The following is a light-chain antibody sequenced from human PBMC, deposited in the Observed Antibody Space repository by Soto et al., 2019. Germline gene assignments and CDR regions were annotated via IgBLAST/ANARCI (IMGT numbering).Light chain of an antibody. CDR2: EGS. J-gene: IGLJ1*01. V-gene: IGLV2-23*01. Sequence: QSALTQPASVSGSPEQSITISCTGTRSDVGSYNLVSWYQQHPGKAPKLMIYEGSKRPSGVSNRFSGSKSGNTASLTISGLQAEDEADYYCCSYAGSSTYVFGTGTKGTVL. CDR1: RSDVGSYNL. CDR3: CSYAGSSTYV.